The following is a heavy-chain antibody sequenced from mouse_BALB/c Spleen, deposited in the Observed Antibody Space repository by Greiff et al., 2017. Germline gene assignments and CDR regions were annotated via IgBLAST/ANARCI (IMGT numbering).Heavy chain of an antibody. CDR2: ISSGGSYT. D-gene: IGHD2-4*01. CDR1: GFTFSSYG. J-gene: IGHJ1*01. Sequence: EVKLMESGGDLVKPGGSLKLSCAASGFTFSSYGMSWVRQTPDKRLEWVATISSGGSYTYYPDSVKGRFTISRDNAKNTLYLQMSSLKSEDTAMYYCARKDDYYWYFDVWGAGTTVTVSS. CDR3: ARKDDYYWYFDV. V-gene: IGHV5-6*01.